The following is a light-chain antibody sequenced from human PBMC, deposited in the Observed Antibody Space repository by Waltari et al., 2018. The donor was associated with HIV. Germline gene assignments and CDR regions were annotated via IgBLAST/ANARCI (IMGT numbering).Light chain of an antibody. CDR3: QQYNSYPFT. CDR1: QDIRNF. CDR2: AAS. V-gene: IGKV1-16*02. J-gene: IGKJ3*01. Sequence: DIQMPQSPSSLSASVGGRVTITCRASQDIRNFLAWFQQKPGKAPQSLIYAASSLQSGVPSNFSGSGSGTDFTLTISSLQPEDFATYYCQQYNSYPFTFGPGTKVDIK.